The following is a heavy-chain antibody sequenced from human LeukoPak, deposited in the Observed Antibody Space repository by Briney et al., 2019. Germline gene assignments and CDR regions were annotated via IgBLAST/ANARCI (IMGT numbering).Heavy chain of an antibody. Sequence: ASVKVSCKASGYTFTGYYMHWVRQAPGQGLEWMGWINPNSGGTNYAQKFQGRVTMTRDTSISTAYMELSRLRSDDTAVYYCARDPDDSSGPISTSWGQGTLVTVSS. D-gene: IGHD3-22*01. J-gene: IGHJ4*02. V-gene: IGHV1-2*02. CDR3: ARDPDDSSGPISTS. CDR2: INPNSGGT. CDR1: GYTFTGYY.